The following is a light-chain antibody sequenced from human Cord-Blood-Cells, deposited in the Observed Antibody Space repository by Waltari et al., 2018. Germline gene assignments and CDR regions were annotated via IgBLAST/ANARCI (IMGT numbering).Light chain of an antibody. J-gene: IGKJ2*03. Sequence: DIQMTQSPSSLSASVGDRVTITCRASQSISSYLNLYQQKPGKAPKLLIYAASSLQSGVPSRFSGSGSWTDFTLTISSRQPEDFATYYCQQSYSTPPGFGQGTKLEIK. CDR1: QSISSY. CDR3: QQSYSTPPG. CDR2: AAS. V-gene: IGKV1-39*01.